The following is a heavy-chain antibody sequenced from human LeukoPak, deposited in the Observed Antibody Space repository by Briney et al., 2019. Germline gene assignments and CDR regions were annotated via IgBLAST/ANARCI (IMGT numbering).Heavy chain of an antibody. D-gene: IGHD2-15*01. CDR2: INLNSGGT. Sequence: GASVKVSCKASGYTFTGYYMHWVRQAPGQGLEWMGWINLNSGGTNFAQNFQGRVTMTRDTSISTAYMELSSLRSDDTAVYYCARTMVAATPDYNWFDPWGQGTLVTVSS. CDR3: ARTMVAATPDYNWFDP. CDR1: GYTFTGYY. J-gene: IGHJ5*02. V-gene: IGHV1-2*02.